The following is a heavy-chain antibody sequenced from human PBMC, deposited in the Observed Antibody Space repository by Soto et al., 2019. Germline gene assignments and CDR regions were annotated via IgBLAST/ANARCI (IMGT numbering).Heavy chain of an antibody. V-gene: IGHV3-74*01. CDR2: INSDGSST. CDR3: ARDPPYYYDSSGYYDY. CDR1: GFTFSSYW. J-gene: IGHJ4*02. D-gene: IGHD3-22*01. Sequence: VQLVESGGGLVQPGGSLRLSCAASGFTFSSYWMHWVRQAPGKGLVWVSRINSDGSSTRYADSVKGRFTISRDNAKNTLYLQMNCLRAEDTAVYYCARDPPYYYDSSGYYDYWGQGTLVTVSS.